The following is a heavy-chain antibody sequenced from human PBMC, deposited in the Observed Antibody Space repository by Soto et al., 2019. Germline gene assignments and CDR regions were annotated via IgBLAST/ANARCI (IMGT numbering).Heavy chain of an antibody. D-gene: IGHD3-3*01. CDR1: GYTFTSYG. Sequence: VSVKVSCKASGYTFTSYGISWVRQAPGQGLEWMGLISAYNGNTNYAQKLQGRVTMTTDTSTSTAYMELRSLRSDDTAVYYCARDRITGSNWFYXWGQGTQVTVSX. V-gene: IGHV1-18*04. CDR2: ISAYNGNT. J-gene: IGHJ5*02. CDR3: ARDRITGSNWFYX.